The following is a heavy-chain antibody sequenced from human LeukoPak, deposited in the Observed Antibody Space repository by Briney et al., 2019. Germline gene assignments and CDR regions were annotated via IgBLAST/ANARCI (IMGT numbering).Heavy chain of an antibody. Sequence: SQTLSLTCAISGDIVSSNSVTWNWIRQSPSRGLEWLGRTYYRSTWCNDYAVSVRGRITVNPDTSKNQFSLHLNSVTPEDTAVYYCARRLTQYDCFDPWGQGILVTVSS. V-gene: IGHV6-1*01. D-gene: IGHD2-2*01. CDR3: ARRLTQYDCFDP. CDR2: TYYRSTWCN. J-gene: IGHJ5*02. CDR1: GDIVSSNSVT.